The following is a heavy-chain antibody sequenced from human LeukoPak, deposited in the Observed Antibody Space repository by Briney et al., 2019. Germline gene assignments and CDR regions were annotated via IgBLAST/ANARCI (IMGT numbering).Heavy chain of an antibody. J-gene: IGHJ5*02. D-gene: IGHD6-13*01. CDR3: ARRTIAAAGINWFDP. CDR2: INHSGST. CDR1: GGSFSGYY. V-gene: IGHV4-34*01. Sequence: ASETLSLTCAVYGGSFSGYYWSWIRQPPGKGLEWIGEINHSGSTNYNPSLKSRVTISVDTSKNQFSLKLSSVTAADTAVYYCARRTIAAAGINWFDPWGQGTLVTVSS.